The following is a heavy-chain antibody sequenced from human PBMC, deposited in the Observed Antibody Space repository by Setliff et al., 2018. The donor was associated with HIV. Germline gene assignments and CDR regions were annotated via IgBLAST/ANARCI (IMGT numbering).Heavy chain of an antibody. V-gene: IGHV3-7*03. CDR2: INEDGSEK. CDR1: GFTFSSSW. J-gene: IGHJ5*02. D-gene: IGHD4-17*01. Sequence: GGSLRLSCAASGFTFSSSWMSWVRQAPGKGLEWVANINEDGSEKYYMDSVKGRFTISRDNAENSLFLQMNSLRGEDTAVYYCGRGQTTVTTWGQGTLVTVSS. CDR3: GRGQTTVTT.